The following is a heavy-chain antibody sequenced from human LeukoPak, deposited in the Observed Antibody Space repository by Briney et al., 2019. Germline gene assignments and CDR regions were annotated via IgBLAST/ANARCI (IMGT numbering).Heavy chain of an antibody. CDR1: GFTFSSYT. V-gene: IGHV3-23*01. D-gene: IGHD3-22*01. Sequence: QPGGSLRLSCAASGFTFSSYTMSWVRQAPGKGLEWVSVISGSGYTTNYANSVKGRFTISRDNSKNALFLQMSSLRAEDMAIYYCAKHYNDNSDHQRSFDYWGQGTLVTVSS. CDR3: AKHYNDNSDHQRSFDY. CDR2: ISGSGYTT. J-gene: IGHJ4*02.